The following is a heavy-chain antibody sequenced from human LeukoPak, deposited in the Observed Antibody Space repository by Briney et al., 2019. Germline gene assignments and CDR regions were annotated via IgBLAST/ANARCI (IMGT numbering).Heavy chain of an antibody. Sequence: GGSLRLSCAASGFTFSSYAMHWVRQAPGKGLEWVAVISYDGSNKYYADSVKGRFTISRDNSKNTLYLQMNSLRAEDTAVYYCARDLMVDIVVVYGMDVWGQGTTVTVSS. D-gene: IGHD2-21*01. J-gene: IGHJ6*02. CDR1: GFTFSSYA. CDR3: ARDLMVDIVVVYGMDV. V-gene: IGHV3-30-3*01. CDR2: ISYDGSNK.